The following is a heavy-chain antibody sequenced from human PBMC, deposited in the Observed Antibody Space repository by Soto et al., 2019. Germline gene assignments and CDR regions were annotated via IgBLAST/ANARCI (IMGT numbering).Heavy chain of an antibody. Sequence: GGSLRLSCEASGFTFSGFDMHWVCQPTGRGLEWVSTIGTAGDTYYAVSVKGRFTISRDNAKNSLSLQMNSLRAGDTAVYFCARGQEVGAHFFDSWGQGTQVTVSS. J-gene: IGHJ4*02. CDR2: IGTAGDT. D-gene: IGHD2-15*01. CDR1: GFTFSGFD. V-gene: IGHV3-13*01. CDR3: ARGQEVGAHFFDS.